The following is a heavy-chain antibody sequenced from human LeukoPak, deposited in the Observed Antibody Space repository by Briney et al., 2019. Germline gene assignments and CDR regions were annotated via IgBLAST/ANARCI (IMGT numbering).Heavy chain of an antibody. CDR3: ARQSSSWLDAFDI. D-gene: IGHD6-13*01. Sequence: GVSLRLSCAASGFTFSSYGMHWVRQAPGKGLEWVAVISYDGSNKYYADSVKGLFTISRDNSKNTMYLQMNSLRADDTVVYYCARQSSSWLDAFDIWGQGTMVTVSS. J-gene: IGHJ3*02. CDR1: GFTFSSYG. V-gene: IGHV3-33*01. CDR2: ISYDGSNK.